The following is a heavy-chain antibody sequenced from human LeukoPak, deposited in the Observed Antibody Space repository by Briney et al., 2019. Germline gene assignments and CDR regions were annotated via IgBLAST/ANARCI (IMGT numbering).Heavy chain of an antibody. D-gene: IGHD3-9*01. J-gene: IGHJ3*02. V-gene: IGHV3-30*18. CDR1: GFTFSSYG. Sequence: KSGGSLRLSCAASGFTFSSYGMHWVRQAPGKGLEWVAVISYDGSNKYYADSVKGRFTISRDNSKNTLYLQMNSLRAEDTAVYYCAKDGYDILTGYHDAFDIWGQGTMVTVSS. CDR2: ISYDGSNK. CDR3: AKDGYDILTGYHDAFDI.